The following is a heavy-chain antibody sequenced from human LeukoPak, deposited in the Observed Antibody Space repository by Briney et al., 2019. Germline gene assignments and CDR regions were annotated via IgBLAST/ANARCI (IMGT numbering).Heavy chain of an antibody. Sequence: PGGSLRLSCAASGFTFNDYYMSWVRQAPGKGLEWVSYISMSSTTIYYADSVKGRFTIFRDNAKNSVYLQMNSLRAEDTAVYYCARAHISVSRPVYYYYYMDVWGKGTTVTVSS. CDR2: ISMSSTTI. CDR1: GFTFNDYY. D-gene: IGHD6-6*01. CDR3: ARAHISVSRPVYYYYYMDV. J-gene: IGHJ6*03. V-gene: IGHV3-11*04.